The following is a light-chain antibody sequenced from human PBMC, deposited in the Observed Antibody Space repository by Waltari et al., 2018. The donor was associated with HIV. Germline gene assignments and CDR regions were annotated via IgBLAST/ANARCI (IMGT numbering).Light chain of an antibody. J-gene: IGKJ1*01. Sequence: DIQMTQSPSTLSAKVGDSVTITCWATETINTWLALFQQKPGKAPKLLISKASNLERGVSPRFNGSGSGTEFTLTISSLQPDDFATYFCQHYINYPWTFGQGTKVEI. V-gene: IGKV1-5*03. CDR1: ETINTW. CDR3: QHYINYPWT. CDR2: KAS.